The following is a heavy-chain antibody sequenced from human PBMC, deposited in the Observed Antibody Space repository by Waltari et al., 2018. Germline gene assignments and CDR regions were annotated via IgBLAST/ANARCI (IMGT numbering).Heavy chain of an antibody. D-gene: IGHD3-22*01. V-gene: IGHV1-69*12. CDR2: IIPIFGTA. CDR1: GGTFSSYA. CDR3: ARDGVRSYYDSSGSSFDY. J-gene: IGHJ4*02. Sequence: QVQLVQSGAEVKKPGSSVKVSCKASGGTFSSYAISWVRQAPGQGLEWMGGIIPIFGTANYAQKSQGRVTITADESTSTAYMELSSLRSEDTAVYYCARDGVRSYYDSSGSSFDYWGQGTLVTVSS.